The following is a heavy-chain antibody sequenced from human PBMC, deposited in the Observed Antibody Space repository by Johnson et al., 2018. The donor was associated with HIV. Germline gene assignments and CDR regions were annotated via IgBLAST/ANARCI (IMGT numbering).Heavy chain of an antibody. Sequence: VQLVESGGGVVRPGGSLRLSCVASGFTFDDYALHWVRQAPGKGLEWVSGISWNSGSLGYADSVKGRFTISRDNAKNSLYLQMNSLRAEDTALYYCAKDLALSGYLDAFDIWGQGTMVTVSS. CDR3: AKDLALSGYLDAFDI. J-gene: IGHJ3*02. V-gene: IGHV3-9*01. CDR1: GFTFDDYA. D-gene: IGHD3-22*01. CDR2: ISWNSGSL.